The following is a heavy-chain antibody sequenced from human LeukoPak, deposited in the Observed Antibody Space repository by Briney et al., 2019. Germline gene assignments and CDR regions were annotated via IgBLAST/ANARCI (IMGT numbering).Heavy chain of an antibody. D-gene: IGHD3-10*01. V-gene: IGHV3-30*04. CDR2: ISYDGSNK. Sequence: PGGSLRLSCAASGFTFSSYAMHWVRQAPGKGLEWVAVISYDGSNKYYADSVKGRFTISRDNSKNTLYLQVNSLRAEDTAVYYCARDPGVRGVIPNWFDPWGQGTLVTVSS. J-gene: IGHJ5*02. CDR3: ARDPGVRGVIPNWFDP. CDR1: GFTFSSYA.